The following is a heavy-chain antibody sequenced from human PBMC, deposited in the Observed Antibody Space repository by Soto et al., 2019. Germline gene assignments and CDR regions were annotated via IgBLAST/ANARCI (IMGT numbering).Heavy chain of an antibody. CDR3: ATPDDILTGYHPIDY. CDR2: IKSKTDGGTT. J-gene: IGHJ4*02. D-gene: IGHD3-9*01. Sequence: PGGSLRLSCAASGFTFSNAWMSWVRQAPGKGLEWVGRIKSKTDGGTTDYAGPVKGRFTISRDDSKNTLYLQMNSLKIEDTAVYYCATPDDILTGYHPIDYWGQGTLVTVSS. CDR1: GFTFSNAW. V-gene: IGHV3-15*01.